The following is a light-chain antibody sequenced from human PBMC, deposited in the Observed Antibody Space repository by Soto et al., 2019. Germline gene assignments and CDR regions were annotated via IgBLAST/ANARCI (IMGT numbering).Light chain of an antibody. CDR3: QQSYNTLSWT. CDR2: AAS. Sequence: DIQMTQSPSSLSASVGDRVTITCRASQSISNYLNWYKQKSGSAPEVLIYAASKLQSGVPLRFRGSGSGTTYTLSIVRLQPDDFATYYCQQSYNTLSWTFGQGTKVDMK. V-gene: IGKV1-39*01. J-gene: IGKJ1*01. CDR1: QSISNY.